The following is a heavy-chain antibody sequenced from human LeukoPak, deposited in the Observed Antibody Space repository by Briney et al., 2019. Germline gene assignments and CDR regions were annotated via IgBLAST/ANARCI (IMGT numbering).Heavy chain of an antibody. CDR1: GFTFSSYG. Sequence: GGSLRLSCAASGFTFSSYGIHWVRQAPGKGLEWVAFIRYDGSNKYYADSVKGRFTISRDNSKNTLYLQMNSLRAEDTAVYYCAKDDSLAVALDYWGQGTLVTVSS. D-gene: IGHD6-19*01. CDR2: IRYDGSNK. J-gene: IGHJ4*02. CDR3: AKDDSLAVALDY. V-gene: IGHV3-30*02.